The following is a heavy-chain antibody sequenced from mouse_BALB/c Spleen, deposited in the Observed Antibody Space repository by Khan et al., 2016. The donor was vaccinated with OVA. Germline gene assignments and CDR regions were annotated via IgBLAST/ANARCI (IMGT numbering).Heavy chain of an antibody. CDR3: ERENYYGRSCYAMDY. Sequence: DLVKPGASVKLSCKASGYTFTSYWINWIKQSPGQGLEWIGRIGPGSSNAYYTDMFKDKATLTVDTSSNTAYIQLSSLSSEDSAVYFWERENYYGRSCYAMDYWGQGTSVTVSA. CDR2: IGPGSSNA. J-gene: IGHJ4*01. D-gene: IGHD1-1*01. CDR1: GYTFTSYW. V-gene: IGHV1S41*01.